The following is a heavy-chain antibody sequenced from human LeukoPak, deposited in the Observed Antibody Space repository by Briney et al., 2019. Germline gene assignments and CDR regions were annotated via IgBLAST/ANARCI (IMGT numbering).Heavy chain of an antibody. CDR3: AREGYGGYVNYFDY. CDR1: GFTFSSYA. V-gene: IGHV3-64*01. J-gene: IGHJ4*02. Sequence: PGGSLRLSCAASGFTFSSYAMHWVRQAPGKGLEYVSAISSNGGSTYYANSVKGRFTISRDNSKNTLYLQMGSLRAEDMAVYYCAREGYGGYVNYFDYWGQGTLVTVSS. CDR2: ISSNGGST. D-gene: IGHD5-12*01.